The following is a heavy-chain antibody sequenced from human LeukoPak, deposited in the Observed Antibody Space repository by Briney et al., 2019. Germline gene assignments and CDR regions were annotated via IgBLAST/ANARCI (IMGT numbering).Heavy chain of an antibody. CDR2: ISSSSSYI. V-gene: IGHV3-21*01. J-gene: IGHJ6*03. D-gene: IGHD5-18*01. CDR1: GFTFSSYS. Sequence: GGSLRLSCAASGFTFSSYSMNWVRQAPGKGLEWVSSISSSSSYIYYADSVKGRFTISRDNAKNSLYLQMNSLRAEDTAAYYCARGTDSGYSYGYYYYYYMDVWGKGTTVTVSS. CDR3: ARGTDSGYSYGYYYYYYMDV.